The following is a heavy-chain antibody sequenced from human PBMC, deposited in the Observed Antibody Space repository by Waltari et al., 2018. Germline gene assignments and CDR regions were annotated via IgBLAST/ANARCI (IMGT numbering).Heavy chain of an antibody. Sequence: QVQLVQSGTEVKKPGASVRVTCKPSVYTFIDYGISWVRQAPGQGLEWMGWIRTHHGNTKYIQKFQGRVTKTTETSTRTADMELRSLRSDDTAVYYCGRDRGVDTVWFWGQGTRVTVAS. J-gene: IGHJ4*02. CDR2: IRTHHGNT. CDR3: GRDRGVDTVWF. CDR1: VYTFIDYG. D-gene: IGHD5-18*01. V-gene: IGHV1-18*01.